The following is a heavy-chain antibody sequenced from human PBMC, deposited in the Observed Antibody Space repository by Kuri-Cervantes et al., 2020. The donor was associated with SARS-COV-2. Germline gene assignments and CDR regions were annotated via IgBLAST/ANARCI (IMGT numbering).Heavy chain of an antibody. D-gene: IGHD3-10*01. CDR3: ARTTYGSGSYWDDAFDI. J-gene: IGHJ3*02. Sequence: GESLKISCAASGFTVSSNYMSWVRQAPGKGLEWVSVIYSCGSTYYADSVKGRFTISRDNSKNTLYLQMNSLRAEDTAVYYCARTTYGSGSYWDDAFDIWGQGTMVTVSS. CDR1: GFTVSSNY. CDR2: IYSCGST. V-gene: IGHV3-66*03.